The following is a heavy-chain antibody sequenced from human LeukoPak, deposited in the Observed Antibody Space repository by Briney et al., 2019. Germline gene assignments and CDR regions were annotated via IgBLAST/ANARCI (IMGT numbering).Heavy chain of an antibody. CDR1: GGSFSGYY. D-gene: IGHD4-17*01. V-gene: IGHV4-38-2*01. J-gene: IGHJ5*02. CDR2: IYHSGST. CDR3: ARGLTVTINWFDP. Sequence: SETLSLICAVYGGSFSGYYWGWIRQPPGKGLEWIGSIYHSGSTYYNPSLKSRVTISVDTSKNQFSLKLSSVTAADTAVYYCARGLTVTINWFDPWGQGTLVTVSS.